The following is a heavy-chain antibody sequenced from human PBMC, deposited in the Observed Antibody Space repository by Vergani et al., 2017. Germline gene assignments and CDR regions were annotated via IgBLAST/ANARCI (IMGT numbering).Heavy chain of an antibody. CDR1: GYTFTGYY. Sequence: QVQLVQSGAEVKKPGASVKVSCKASGYTFTGYYMHWVRQAPGQGLEWMGWINPNSGGTNYAQKFQGRVTMTRETSISTAYMELSRLRSDDTAVYYCARKVDSSSWYKDAFDIWGQGTMVTVSS. D-gene: IGHD6-13*01. V-gene: IGHV1-2*02. CDR3: ARKVDSSSWYKDAFDI. J-gene: IGHJ3*02. CDR2: INPNSGGT.